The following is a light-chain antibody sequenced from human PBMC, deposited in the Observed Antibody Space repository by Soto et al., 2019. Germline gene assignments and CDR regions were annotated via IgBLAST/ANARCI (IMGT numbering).Light chain of an antibody. CDR1: QNINNNY. J-gene: IGKJ1*01. V-gene: IGKV3-20*01. Sequence: EIVFTQSPGTLSLSPGERATLSCRASQNINNNYLAWFQQKPGQAPRLLIYGASSRATGIPDRFSGSGSGTDFTLTISRLEPEDFAVYYCQQYGSSRTFGQGTQ. CDR2: GAS. CDR3: QQYGSSRT.